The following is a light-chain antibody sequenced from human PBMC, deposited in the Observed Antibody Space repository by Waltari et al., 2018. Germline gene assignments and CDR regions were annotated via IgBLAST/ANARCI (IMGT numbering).Light chain of an antibody. CDR3: CSYAGSVV. J-gene: IGLJ2*01. Sequence: QSALTQPRSVSGSPGQSVTIPCTGTSSGVGGYDYVSWSQPHPGKVPKLMNYDVSQRPSGVPDRFSGSKSGNTASLTISGLQAEDEADYYCCSYAGSVVFGGGTKLTVL. CDR2: DVS. CDR1: SSGVGGYDY. V-gene: IGLV2-11*01.